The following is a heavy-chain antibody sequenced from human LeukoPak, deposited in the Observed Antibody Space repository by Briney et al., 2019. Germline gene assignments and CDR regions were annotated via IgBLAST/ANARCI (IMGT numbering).Heavy chain of an antibody. CDR3: AELGITMIGGV. CDR1: GFTFSSYE. Sequence: GGSLRLSSAASGFTFSSYEMNWVRQAQGKGLEWVSYISSSGSTIYYADSVKGRFTISRDNAKNSLYLQMNSLRAEDTAVYYCAELGITMIGGVWGKGTTVTISS. D-gene: IGHD3-10*02. V-gene: IGHV3-48*03. J-gene: IGHJ6*04. CDR2: ISSSGSTI.